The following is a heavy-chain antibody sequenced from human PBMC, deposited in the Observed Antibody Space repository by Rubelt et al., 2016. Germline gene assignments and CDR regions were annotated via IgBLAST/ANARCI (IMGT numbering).Heavy chain of an antibody. Sequence: HSGSTNYNPSLKSRVTISVDKSKNQFSLKLSSVTAADTAVYYCASKGYFDWLPDAGWFDPWGQGTLVTVSS. J-gene: IGHJ5*02. D-gene: IGHD3-9*01. CDR3: ASKGYFDWLPDAGWFDP. CDR2: HSGST. V-gene: IGHV4-4*02.